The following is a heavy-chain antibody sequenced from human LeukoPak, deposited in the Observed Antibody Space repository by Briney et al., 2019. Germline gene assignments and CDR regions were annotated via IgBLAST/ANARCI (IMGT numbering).Heavy chain of an antibody. V-gene: IGHV3-48*02. D-gene: IGHD6-6*01. J-gene: IGHJ6*03. CDR2: ISSLGNTI. CDR3: ARGIAARRPYYFYMDV. Sequence: GGSLRLSCAASGFTFSDYSMNWVRQAPGKGPEWVSYISSLGNTIYYADSVKGRFTISRDNDRNLLYLRMNTLRDEDTAVYYCARGIAARRPYYFYMDVWGKGTTVTVSS. CDR1: GFTFSDYS.